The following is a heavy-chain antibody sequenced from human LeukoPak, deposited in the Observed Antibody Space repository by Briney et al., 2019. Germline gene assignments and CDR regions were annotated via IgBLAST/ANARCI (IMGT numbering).Heavy chain of an antibody. Sequence: ASVKVSCKASGYTFTSYGISWVRQAPGQGLEWMGWISACNGNTNYAQKLQGRVTMTTDTSTSTAYMELRSLRSDDTAVYYCARCPHKQWLVSYYYGMDVWGKGTTVTVSS. V-gene: IGHV1-18*04. D-gene: IGHD5-12*01. CDR1: GYTFTSYG. J-gene: IGHJ6*04. CDR3: ARCPHKQWLVSYYYGMDV. CDR2: ISACNGNT.